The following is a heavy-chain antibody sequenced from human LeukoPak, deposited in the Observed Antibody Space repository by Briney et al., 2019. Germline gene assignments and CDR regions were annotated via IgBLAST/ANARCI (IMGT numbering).Heavy chain of an antibody. V-gene: IGHV3-33*08. D-gene: IGHD6-19*01. CDR1: GFTFSSYA. J-gene: IGHJ4*02. CDR3: ARAIAVAGTVEGFCDY. Sequence: GGSLRLSCAASGFTFSSYAMHWVRQAPGKGLEWVAVIWFDGSNKYYADSVKGRFTISRDNSKNTLYLQMNSLRAEDTAVYYCARAIAVAGTVEGFCDYWGQGTLVTVSS. CDR2: IWFDGSNK.